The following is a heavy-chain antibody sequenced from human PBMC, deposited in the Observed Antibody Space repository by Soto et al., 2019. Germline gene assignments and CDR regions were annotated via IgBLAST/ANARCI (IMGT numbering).Heavy chain of an antibody. D-gene: IGHD3-10*01. J-gene: IGHJ3*02. Sequence: QVQLQESGPGLVKPSQTLSLTCNVSGGSISSGGYYWTWIRQNPGKVLEWIGNIYYSGSSLYNPSLKSRVTTSLDTSKNQFSLKFPSVTAADTAMYFCAIAPSYPQVFDIWGRGTMVSVSS. V-gene: IGHV4-31*03. CDR3: AIAPSYPQVFDI. CDR2: IYYSGSS. CDR1: GGSISSGGYY.